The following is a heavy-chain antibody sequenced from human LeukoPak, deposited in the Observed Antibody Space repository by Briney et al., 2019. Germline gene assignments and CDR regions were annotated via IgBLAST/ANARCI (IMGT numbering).Heavy chain of an antibody. CDR1: GGTFSSYA. Sequence: SVKVSCKASGGTFSSYAISWVRQAPGQGLERMGGIIPIFGTANYAQKFQGRVTITADKSTSTAYMELSSLRSEDTAVYYCARAGCSSTSCYHAAFDIWGQGTMVTVSS. J-gene: IGHJ3*02. V-gene: IGHV1-69*06. CDR2: IIPIFGTA. D-gene: IGHD2-2*01. CDR3: ARAGCSSTSCYHAAFDI.